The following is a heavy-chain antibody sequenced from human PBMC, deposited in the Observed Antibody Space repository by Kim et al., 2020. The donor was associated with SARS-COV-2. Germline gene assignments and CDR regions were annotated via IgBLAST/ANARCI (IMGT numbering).Heavy chain of an antibody. D-gene: IGHD6-19*01. CDR3: ARDSVAGTYYYGMDV. J-gene: IGHJ6*02. Sequence: SETLSLTCTVSGGSISSYYWSWIRQPPGKGLEWIGYIYYSGSTNYNPSLKSRVTISVETSKNQFPLKLSSVTAADTAVYYCARDSVAGTYYYGMDVWGQGTTVTVSS. CDR1: GGSISSYY. CDR2: IYYSGST. V-gene: IGHV4-59*01.